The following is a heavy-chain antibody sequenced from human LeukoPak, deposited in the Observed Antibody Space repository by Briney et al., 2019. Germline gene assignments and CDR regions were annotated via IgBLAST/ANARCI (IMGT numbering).Heavy chain of an antibody. CDR2: INPNSGGT. CDR3: ARGRIVGATTLGY. CDR1: GYTFTGYY. V-gene: IGHV1-2*02. Sequence: ASVKDSCKASGYTFTGYYMHWVRQAPGQGLEWMGWINPNSGGTNYAQKFQGRVTMTRDTSISTAYMELSRLRSDDTAVYYCARGRIVGATTLGYWGQGTLVTVSS. J-gene: IGHJ4*02. D-gene: IGHD1-26*01.